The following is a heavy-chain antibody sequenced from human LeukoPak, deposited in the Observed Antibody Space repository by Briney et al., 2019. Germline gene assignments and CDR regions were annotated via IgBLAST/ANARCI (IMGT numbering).Heavy chain of an antibody. J-gene: IGHJ3*02. CDR3: ARDKIVVVVSTTLPDI. CDR1: GFIFSHYV. V-gene: IGHV3-23*01. CDR2: ISGSGGST. D-gene: IGHD2-15*01. Sequence: VGSLRLSCAASGFIFSHYVMSWVRQAPGKGLKWGSAISGSGGSTFYADSVQGRVTISRDNSKNTLYLQLNSLRVEDTAVYYCARDKIVVVVSTTLPDIRGQGTMVTVSS.